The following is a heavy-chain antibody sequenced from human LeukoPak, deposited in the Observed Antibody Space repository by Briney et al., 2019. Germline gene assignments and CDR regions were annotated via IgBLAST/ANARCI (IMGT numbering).Heavy chain of an antibody. J-gene: IGHJ6*04. V-gene: IGHV3-74*01. CDR2: INSDGSAA. Sequence: GGSLRLSCEASGFTFSNFWMHWVRQAPGKGLVWVSRINSDGSAANYADYVRGRFTISRDNAKNTLYLQMHSLTVEDTAVYYCARDLHVWGKGTTVTISS. CDR1: GFTFSNFW. CDR3: ARDLHV. D-gene: IGHD5/OR15-5a*01.